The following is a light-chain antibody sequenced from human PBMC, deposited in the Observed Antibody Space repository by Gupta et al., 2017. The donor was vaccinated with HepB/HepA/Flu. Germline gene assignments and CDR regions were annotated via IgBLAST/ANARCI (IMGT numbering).Light chain of an antibody. Sequence: DIQMTQSPSSLSASVGGRVTITCRASQRIRTYLNWYQQKPGKAPKILIYAASSLKSGVPSRFSGSGSGTDFTLTISRLQPEDFANYYCQHRDSPPFTFGHGTKVDIK. V-gene: IGKV1-39*01. CDR1: QRIRTY. J-gene: IGKJ3*01. CDR2: AAS. CDR3: QHRDSPPFT.